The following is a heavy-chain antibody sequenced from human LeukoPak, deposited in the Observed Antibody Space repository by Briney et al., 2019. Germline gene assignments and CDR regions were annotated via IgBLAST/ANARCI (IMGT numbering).Heavy chain of an antibody. D-gene: IGHD3-10*01. Sequence: GGSLRLSCAASGFTVSSNYMSWVRQAPGKGLEWVSVIYSGGSTYYADSVKGRFTISRDNSKNTLYLQMNSLRAEDTAVYYCVSHYGSGSYYNYWGQGTLVTVSS. CDR2: IYSGGST. CDR1: GFTVSSNY. J-gene: IGHJ4*02. CDR3: VSHYGSGSYYNY. V-gene: IGHV3-66*04.